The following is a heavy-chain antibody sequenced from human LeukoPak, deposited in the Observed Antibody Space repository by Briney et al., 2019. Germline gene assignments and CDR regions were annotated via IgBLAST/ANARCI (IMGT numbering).Heavy chain of an antibody. CDR3: ARGRGIQLWLGTSNFDY. J-gene: IGHJ4*02. V-gene: IGHV1-8*01. CDR2: MNPNSGNT. Sequence: ASVKVSCKASGYTFTIYDINWVRQATGQGLEWMGWMNPNSGNTGYAQKFQGRVTMTRNTSISTAYMELSSLRSEDTAVYYCARGRGIQLWLGTSNFDYWGQGTLVTVSS. CDR1: GYTFTIYD. D-gene: IGHD5-18*01.